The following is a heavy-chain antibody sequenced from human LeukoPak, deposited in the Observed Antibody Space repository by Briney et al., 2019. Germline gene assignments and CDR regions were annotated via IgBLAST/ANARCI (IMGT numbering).Heavy chain of an antibody. CDR1: GFTFSSYA. D-gene: IGHD5-24*01. CDR3: ARDLAVEMATIKGVDY. CDR2: ISGSGGST. Sequence: GGSLRLSCAASGFTFSSYAMSWVRQAPGKGLEWVSAISGSGGSTYYADSVKGRFTISRDNAKNSLSLQMNSLRAEDTAVYYCARDLAVEMATIKGVDYWGQGTLVTVSS. V-gene: IGHV3-23*01. J-gene: IGHJ4*02.